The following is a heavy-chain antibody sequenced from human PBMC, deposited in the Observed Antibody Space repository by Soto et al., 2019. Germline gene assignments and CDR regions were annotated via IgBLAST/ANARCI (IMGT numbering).Heavy chain of an antibody. CDR2: ISGSGGST. J-gene: IGHJ4*02. CDR3: AKRYYYDSSGYYFLDY. Sequence: PGGSLRLSCAASGFTFSSYAMSWVRQAPGKGLEWVSAISGSGGSTYYADSVKGRFTISRDNSKNTLYLQMNSLRAEDTAVYYCAKRYYYDSSGYYFLDYWGQGTLVTVSS. CDR1: GFTFSSYA. V-gene: IGHV3-23*01. D-gene: IGHD3-22*01.